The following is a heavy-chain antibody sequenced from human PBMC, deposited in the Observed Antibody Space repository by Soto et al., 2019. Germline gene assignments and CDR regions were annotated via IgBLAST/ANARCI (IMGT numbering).Heavy chain of an antibody. V-gene: IGHV3-7*01. CDR3: ASLSGEISYCSSTSCLVGGMDV. CDR1: GFTFSSYW. Sequence: GGSLRLSCAASGFTFSSYWMSWVRQAPGKGLEWVANIKQDGSEKYYVDSVKGRFTISRDNAKNSLYLQMNSLRAEDPALYYCASLSGEISYCSSTSCLVGGMDVWGQGTTVTVSS. CDR2: IKQDGSEK. D-gene: IGHD2-2*01. J-gene: IGHJ6*02.